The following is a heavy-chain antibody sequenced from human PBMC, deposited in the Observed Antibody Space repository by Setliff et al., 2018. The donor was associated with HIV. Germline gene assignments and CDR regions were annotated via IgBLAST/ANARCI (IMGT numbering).Heavy chain of an antibody. V-gene: IGHV1-69*10. J-gene: IGHJ3*02. CDR1: GYYPSIDY. D-gene: IGHD3-22*01. Sequence: ASVKVSCKTFGYYPSIDYMHWVRQAPGQGLEWMGGVIPIFGIANYAQKFQGRVAMTADKSTSTAYMELSSLRSEDTAVYYCARCYYDSSGPTDAFDIWGQGTVVTVSS. CDR2: VIPIFGIA. CDR3: ARCYYDSSGPTDAFDI.